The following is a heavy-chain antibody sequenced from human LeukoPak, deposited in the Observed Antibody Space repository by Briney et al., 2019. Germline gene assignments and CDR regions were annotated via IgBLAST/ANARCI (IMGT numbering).Heavy chain of an antibody. Sequence: GGSLRLSCAASGFTFSSYEMSWVRQAPGKGLEWVSYISSSGSTEKYADSVKGRFTISRDNAKNSLYLQMNSLRAEDTAVYYCARGERLNYSHYWGQGTLVTVSS. D-gene: IGHD1-26*01. V-gene: IGHV3-48*03. CDR3: ARGERLNYSHY. CDR1: GFTFSSYE. J-gene: IGHJ4*02. CDR2: ISSSGSTE.